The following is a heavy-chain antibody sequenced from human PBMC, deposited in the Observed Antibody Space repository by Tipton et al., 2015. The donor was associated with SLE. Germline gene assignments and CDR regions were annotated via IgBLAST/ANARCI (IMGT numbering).Heavy chain of an antibody. CDR2: IHYSRDT. D-gene: IGHD6-19*01. Sequence: GLVKPSETLSLTCAVYGGSISSHYWNWIRQSPGKGLEWIGYIHYSRDTNYNPSLKSRVTISLDTSKTQFSLKLRSVTAADTAIYYCARGGYSSGWYGDYFVYCGQGTLVTVSS. V-gene: IGHV4-59*11. CDR1: GGSISSHY. CDR3: ARGGYSSGWYGDYFVY. J-gene: IGHJ4*02.